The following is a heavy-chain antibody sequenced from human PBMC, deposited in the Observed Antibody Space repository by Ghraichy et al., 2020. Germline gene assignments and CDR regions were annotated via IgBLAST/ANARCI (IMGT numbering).Heavy chain of an antibody. CDR2: MYYSGIT. V-gene: IGHV4-39*01. Sequence: SETLSLTCTVSGGSISSNTNYWGWIRQPPGKGLEWIGSMYYSGITYYNPSLKSRVTIYVDTSNNHFYLKLSSVTAADTAVYYCARHIPLDYSGDYFDYWGQGTLVTVSS. J-gene: IGHJ4*02. D-gene: IGHD4-11*01. CDR1: GGSISSNTNY. CDR3: ARHIPLDYSGDYFDY.